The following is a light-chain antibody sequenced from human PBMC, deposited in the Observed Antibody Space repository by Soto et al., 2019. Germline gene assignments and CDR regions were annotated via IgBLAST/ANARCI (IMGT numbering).Light chain of an antibody. J-gene: IGLJ1*01. CDR2: EVS. Sequence: QSALTQPASVSGSPGQSITISCTGTSSDIGGYNYVSWYQQHPGKVPKFMIYEVSNRPSGVSDRFSGSKSGNTASLTISGLQAEDEADYYCSSYTSSNPFVFGTGTKLTVL. V-gene: IGLV2-14*01. CDR1: SSDIGGYNY. CDR3: SSYTSSNPFV.